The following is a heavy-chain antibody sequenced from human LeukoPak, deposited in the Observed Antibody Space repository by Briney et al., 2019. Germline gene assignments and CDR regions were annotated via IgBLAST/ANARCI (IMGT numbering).Heavy chain of an antibody. CDR3: AKYNYYGSGSYYNDLDY. D-gene: IGHD3-10*01. CDR1: GFTFSSYA. V-gene: IGHV3-23*01. J-gene: IGHJ4*02. CDR2: ISGSGANR. Sequence: GGSLRLSWAASGFTFSSYAMSWVRQAPGKGLEWVSAISGSGANRYYADSVKGRFTISRDNSKNTLYLQMNSLRAEDTAVYYCAKYNYYGSGSYYNDLDYWGQGTLVTVSS.